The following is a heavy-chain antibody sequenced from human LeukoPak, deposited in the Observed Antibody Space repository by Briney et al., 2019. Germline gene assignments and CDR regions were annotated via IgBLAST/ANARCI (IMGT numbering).Heavy chain of an antibody. V-gene: IGHV4-34*01. CDR2: INHSGST. D-gene: IGHD5-24*01. Sequence: SETLSLTCAVYGGSFSGYYWSWIRQPPGKGLEWIGEINHSGSTNYSPSLKSRVTISVDTSKNQFSLKLRSVTAADTAVYYCARGPAVGPINWNFDLWGRGTLVAVSS. CDR3: ARGPAVGPINWNFDL. J-gene: IGHJ2*01. CDR1: GGSFSGYY.